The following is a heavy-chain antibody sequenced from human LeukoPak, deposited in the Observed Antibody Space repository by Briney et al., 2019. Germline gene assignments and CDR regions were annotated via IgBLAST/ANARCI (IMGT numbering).Heavy chain of an antibody. Sequence: GGFLRLSCAASGFTVSNNYMSWVRQAPGKGLEWVSVIYSGGSTFYADSVKGRFTISRDNSKNTLYLQMNSLRAEDTAVYYCARSPYGSSWYEYWGQGTLVTVSS. CDR3: ARSPYGSSWYEY. D-gene: IGHD6-13*01. J-gene: IGHJ4*02. V-gene: IGHV3-66*01. CDR1: GFTVSNNY. CDR2: IYSGGST.